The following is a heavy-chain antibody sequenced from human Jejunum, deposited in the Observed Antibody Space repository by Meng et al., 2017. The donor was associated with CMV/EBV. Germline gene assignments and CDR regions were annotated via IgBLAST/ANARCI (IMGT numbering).Heavy chain of an antibody. V-gene: IGHV4-31*02. D-gene: IGHD4-23*01. Sequence: SGGAIRSDDNYWSWIRQQPGKGLEWIGYIYYSGNTFYNPSLKSRVTMSVDTSKNQFSLKLSSVTAADTAVYYCARDPYGGNSGIDFWGQGTLVTVSS. CDR3: ARDPYGGNSGIDF. CDR1: GGAIRSDDNY. CDR2: IYYSGNT. J-gene: IGHJ4*02.